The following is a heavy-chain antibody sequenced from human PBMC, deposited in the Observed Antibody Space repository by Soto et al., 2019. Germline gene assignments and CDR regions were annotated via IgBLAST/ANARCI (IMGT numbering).Heavy chain of an antibody. V-gene: IGHV3-48*02. Sequence: QLVESGGGLVQPGGSLRLSCAASGFTFSDYPMNRVRQAPGKGLEWVSSIRTISSAIYFADSVRGRFTISRDKARNSLYLQMTSLRDADTAVYYCARETPSFDSWGQGTLVTGSS. CDR1: GFTFSDYP. CDR2: IRTISSAI. D-gene: IGHD2-15*01. CDR3: ARETPSFDS. J-gene: IGHJ4*02.